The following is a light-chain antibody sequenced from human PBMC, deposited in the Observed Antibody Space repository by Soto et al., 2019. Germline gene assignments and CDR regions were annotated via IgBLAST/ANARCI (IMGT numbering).Light chain of an antibody. V-gene: IGLV1-44*01. J-gene: IGLJ2*01. CDR2: SNN. CDR1: SSNIGDNT. Sequence: QAVVTQPPSASGTPGQRVTISCSGSSSNIGDNTVNWYQQLPGTAPKLLIYSNNQRPSGVPDRFSGSKSGTSASLAISGLQSEDEADYYCAAWEDSLNGLLFGGGTKLTVL. CDR3: AAWEDSLNGLL.